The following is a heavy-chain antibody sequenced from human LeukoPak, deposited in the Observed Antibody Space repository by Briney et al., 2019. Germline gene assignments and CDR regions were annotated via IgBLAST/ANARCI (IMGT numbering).Heavy chain of an antibody. CDR3: AILGYSGYDFYFDY. J-gene: IGHJ4*02. D-gene: IGHD5-12*01. V-gene: IGHV4-59*01. CDR1: GGSISSYY. Sequence: PSETLSLTCTVSGGSISSYYWRWIRQPPGRGLGWIGYIYYSGSTTYNPSLKSRVTISVDTSKNQFSLKLSSVTAADTAVYYCAILGYSGYDFYFDYWGQGTLVTVSS. CDR2: IYYSGST.